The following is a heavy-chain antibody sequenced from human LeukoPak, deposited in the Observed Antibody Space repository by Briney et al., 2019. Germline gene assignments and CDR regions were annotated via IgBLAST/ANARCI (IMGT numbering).Heavy chain of an antibody. CDR3: AKGGGFSSSWLANWFDP. CDR1: GFTFSSYA. V-gene: IGHV3-23*01. CDR2: ISGSGGST. J-gene: IGHJ5*02. D-gene: IGHD6-6*01. Sequence: GGSLRLSCAASGFTFSSYAMSWVRQAPGKGLDWVSGISGSGGSTNHADSVKGRFTISRDNSMNTLYLQMNSLRAEDTALYYCAKGGGFSSSWLANWFDPWGQGTLVTVSS.